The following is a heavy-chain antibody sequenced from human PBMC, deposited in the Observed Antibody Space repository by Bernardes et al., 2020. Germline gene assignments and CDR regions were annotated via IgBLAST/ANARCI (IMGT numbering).Heavy chain of an antibody. V-gene: IGHV3-33*01. Sequence: VGSLRLSCAASGFTFSTYGMHGVRQAPGKGLEWVAVIWYDGSSKYYGDSVKGRFTISRDNSLYLQMNSLRAEDTAVYYCARDVIAAAPPLRGMDVWGKGTTVTVSS. J-gene: IGHJ6*04. CDR3: ARDVIAAAPPLRGMDV. CDR2: IWYDGSSK. CDR1: GFTFSTYG. D-gene: IGHD6-13*01.